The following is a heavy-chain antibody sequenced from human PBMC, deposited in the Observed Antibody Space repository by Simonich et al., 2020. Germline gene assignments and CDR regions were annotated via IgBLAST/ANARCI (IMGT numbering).Heavy chain of an antibody. Sequence: QVQLQESGPGLVKPSETLSLTCTVSGGSISSYYWSWIRQPPGKGLEWFGYIYYSWSTNYNPSLKSRVTISVDTSKNQFSLKLSSVTAADTAVYYCARSLGYYYYYYGMDVWGQGTTVTVSS. CDR2: IYYSWST. D-gene: IGHD1-26*01. V-gene: IGHV4-59*08. CDR1: GGSISSYY. CDR3: ARSLGYYYYYYGMDV. J-gene: IGHJ6*02.